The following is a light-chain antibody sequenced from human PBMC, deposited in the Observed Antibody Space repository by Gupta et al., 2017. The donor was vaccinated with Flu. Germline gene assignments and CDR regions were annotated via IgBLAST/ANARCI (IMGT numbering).Light chain of an antibody. CDR1: QSISSY. CDR3: QQKNSTPRT. V-gene: IGKV1-39*01. CDR2: GAS. J-gene: IGKJ1*01. Sequence: DMEMTQSPCSQSPSLGDRVTITCRASQSISSYLNWYQQKPGKAPKLLIYGASSRESGIPSRFSGSGSGTDFTLTISRLQPEDFATYYCQQKNSTPRTFGQGTKVEIK.